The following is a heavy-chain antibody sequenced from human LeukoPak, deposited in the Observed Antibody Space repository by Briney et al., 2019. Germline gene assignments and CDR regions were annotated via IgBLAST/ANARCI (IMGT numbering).Heavy chain of an antibody. Sequence: VASVKVSCKASGGTFSSYAISWVRQAPGQGLEWMGWINPNSGGTNYAQKFQGRVTMTRDTSISTAYMELSRLRSDDTAVYYCARVSTTVTTVDYWGQGTLVTVSS. CDR1: GGTFSSYA. D-gene: IGHD4-17*01. CDR3: ARVSTTVTTVDY. V-gene: IGHV1-2*02. J-gene: IGHJ4*02. CDR2: INPNSGGT.